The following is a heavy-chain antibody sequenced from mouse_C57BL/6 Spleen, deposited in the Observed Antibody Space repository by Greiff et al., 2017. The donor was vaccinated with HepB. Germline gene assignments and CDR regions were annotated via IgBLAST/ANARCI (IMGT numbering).Heavy chain of an antibody. CDR3: ARAYYSNYGFYFDY. J-gene: IGHJ2*01. CDR1: GYAFSSSW. D-gene: IGHD2-5*01. Sequence: SGPELVKPGASVKISCKASGYAFSSSWMNWVKQRPGKGLEWIGRIYPGDGDTNYNGKFKGKATLTADKSSSTAYMQLSSLTSEDSAVYFCARAYYSNYGFYFDYWGQGTTLTVSS. CDR2: IYPGDGDT. V-gene: IGHV1-82*01.